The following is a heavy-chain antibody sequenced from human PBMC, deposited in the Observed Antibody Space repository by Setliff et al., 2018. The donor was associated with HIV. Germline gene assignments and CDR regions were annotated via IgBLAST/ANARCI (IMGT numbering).Heavy chain of an antibody. J-gene: IGHJ4*02. CDR3: ARDSMGEIAVAGPDYFDY. CDR2: IYYTGST. CDR1: GGSISSSSYY. D-gene: IGHD6-19*01. Sequence: SETLSLTCTVSGGSISSSSYYWGWIRQSPGKGLEWIGSIYYTGSTHYSPSLKSRVTISVDTSKNQFSLRLSSVTAADTAVYYCARDSMGEIAVAGPDYFDYWGQGTLVTVSS. V-gene: IGHV4-39*02.